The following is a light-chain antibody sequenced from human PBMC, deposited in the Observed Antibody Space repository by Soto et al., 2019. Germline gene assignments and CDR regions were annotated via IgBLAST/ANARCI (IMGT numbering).Light chain of an antibody. CDR2: AAS. J-gene: IGKJ1*01. V-gene: IGKV3-15*01. CDR1: QSISTN. Sequence: ELVMTQSPATLSVSPGDRVILSCRSRQSISTNVAWYQYIPGQAPRLLIYAASTRATGIPARFSGSGSGTDFTLSITSLQSEDYAVYYCHQYNNWPPWTFGQGTKVEIK. CDR3: HQYNNWPPWT.